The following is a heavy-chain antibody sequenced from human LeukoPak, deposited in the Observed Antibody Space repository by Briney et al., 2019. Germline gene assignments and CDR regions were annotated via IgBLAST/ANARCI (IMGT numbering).Heavy chain of an antibody. J-gene: IGHJ4*02. CDR2: ISNGGGST. Sequence: GGSLRLSCAASGFTFPDYAMNWVRQAPGKGLEWVSAISNGGGSTCYADSVKGRFTISRDNSKNTLYLQMNSLRAEDTAEYYCAKVDGSSGWYGSDYWGQGTLVTVSS. D-gene: IGHD6-19*01. CDR3: AKVDGSSGWYGSDY. V-gene: IGHV3-23*01. CDR1: GFTFPDYA.